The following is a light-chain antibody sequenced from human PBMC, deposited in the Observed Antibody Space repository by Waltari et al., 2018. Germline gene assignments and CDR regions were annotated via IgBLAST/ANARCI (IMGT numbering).Light chain of an antibody. J-gene: IGKJ2*01. CDR1: QSLLYSPNKKNY. CDR3: QHYSNTPYT. CDR2: WAS. Sequence: DIVMTQSPDSLAVSLGERATIHCKSSQSLLYSPNKKNYLAVYQQKPGQPPKLSIYWASTRESGVPDRFSGSGSGTEFTLTISSLQAEDVAVYFCQHYSNTPYTFGQGTKLEIK. V-gene: IGKV4-1*01.